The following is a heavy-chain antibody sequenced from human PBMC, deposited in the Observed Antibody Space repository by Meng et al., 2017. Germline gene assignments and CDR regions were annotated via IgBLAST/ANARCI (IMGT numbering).Heavy chain of an antibody. J-gene: IGHJ4*02. CDR2: TYYRSKWYN. Sequence: QVPLHQSGTRPVHTSQTLSPPLALSGASVSSNSSAWNLNRQSPSRGLEWLGRTYYRSKWYNDYAVSVKSRITINPDTSKNQFSLQLNSVTPEDTAVYYCARGVVYAISYFDYWGQGTLVTVSS. V-gene: IGHV6-1*01. D-gene: IGHD2-8*02. CDR3: ARGVVYAISYFDY. CDR1: GASVSSNSSA.